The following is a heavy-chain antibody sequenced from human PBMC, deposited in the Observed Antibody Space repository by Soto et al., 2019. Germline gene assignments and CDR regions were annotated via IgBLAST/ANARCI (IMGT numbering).Heavy chain of an antibody. V-gene: IGHV1-3*01. CDR2: INADNGNT. CDR3: ARGQGNSGYDPLDF. CDR1: GYTFTTYA. J-gene: IGHJ4*02. Sequence: ASVKVSCKASGYTFTTYAMHWVRQAPGQRLEWMGWINADNGNTKYSQKLQGRVTITRDTSASTVHMELSSLTSEDTALYYCARGQGNSGYDPLDFWGLGTLVTVSS. D-gene: IGHD5-12*01.